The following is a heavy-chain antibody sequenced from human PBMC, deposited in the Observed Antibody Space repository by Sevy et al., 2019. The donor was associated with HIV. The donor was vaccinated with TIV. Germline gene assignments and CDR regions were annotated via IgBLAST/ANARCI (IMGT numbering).Heavy chain of an antibody. CDR3: ARRQGPHCSGGSCENFDY. V-gene: IGHV5-51*01. Sequence: GESLKISCKGSGYSFTSYWIGWVRQMPGKGLEWMGIIYPGDSDTRYSPSFQGQVTISADKSISTAYLQWSSLKALDTAMYYCARRQGPHCSGGSCENFDYWGQGTLVTVSS. D-gene: IGHD2-15*01. CDR2: IYPGDSDT. CDR1: GYSFTSYW. J-gene: IGHJ4*02.